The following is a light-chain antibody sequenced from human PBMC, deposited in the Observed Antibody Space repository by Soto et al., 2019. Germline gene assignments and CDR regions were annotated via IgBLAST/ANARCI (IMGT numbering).Light chain of an antibody. CDR1: QGISRW. Sequence: DIQMTQSPSSVSASVGDRVTITCRASQGISRWVAWYQQKPGKAPNLLIYTASTLESGVPSRFSGSGSGTDFTLTITNLQLEDFATYSCQQVHSFPLTLGGGTKVDIK. J-gene: IGKJ4*02. V-gene: IGKV1D-12*01. CDR2: TAS. CDR3: QQVHSFPLT.